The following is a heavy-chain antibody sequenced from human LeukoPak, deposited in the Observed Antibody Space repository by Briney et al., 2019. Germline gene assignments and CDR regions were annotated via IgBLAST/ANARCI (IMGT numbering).Heavy chain of an antibody. J-gene: IGHJ4*02. V-gene: IGHV4-4*02. D-gene: IGHD3-10*01. CDR1: GGSISSSNW. CDR2: IYHSGST. Sequence: SGTLSLTCAVSGGSISSSNWWSWVRQPPGKGLEWIGEIYHSGSTNYNPSLKSRVTISVDKSKNQFSLKLSSVTAADTAVYYCARDLHYGSGSYSFDYWGQGTLVTVSP. CDR3: ARDLHYGSGSYSFDY.